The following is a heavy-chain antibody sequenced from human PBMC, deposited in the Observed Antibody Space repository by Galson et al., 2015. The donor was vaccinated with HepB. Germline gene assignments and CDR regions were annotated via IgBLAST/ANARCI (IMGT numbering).Heavy chain of an antibody. D-gene: IGHD6-13*01. J-gene: IGHJ4*02. CDR3: ARGPYSSSWYAWVDY. CDR1: GFTFSSYA. CDR2: ISYDGSNK. Sequence: SLRLSCAASGFTFSSYAMHWVRQAPGKGLEWVAVISYDGSNKYYADSVKGRFTISRDNSKNTLYLQMNSLRAEDTAVYYCARGPYSSSWYAWVDYWGQGTLVTVSS. V-gene: IGHV3-30*04.